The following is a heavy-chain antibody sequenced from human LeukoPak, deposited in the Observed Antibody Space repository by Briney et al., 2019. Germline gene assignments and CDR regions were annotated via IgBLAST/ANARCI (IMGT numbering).Heavy chain of an antibody. Sequence: SETLSLTCTVSGGSISSGTYYWSWIRQPAGKGLEWIGSIYYSGSTYYNPSLKSRVTISVDTSKNQFSLKLSSVTAADTAVYYCARSYDITIFGVVIAGFDYWGQGTLVTVSS. CDR2: IYYSGST. J-gene: IGHJ4*02. D-gene: IGHD3-3*01. CDR1: GGSISSGTYY. V-gene: IGHV4-39*01. CDR3: ARSYDITIFGVVIAGFDY.